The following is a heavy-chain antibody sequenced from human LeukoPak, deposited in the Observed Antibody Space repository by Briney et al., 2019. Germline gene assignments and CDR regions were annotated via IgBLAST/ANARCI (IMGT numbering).Heavy chain of an antibody. CDR1: GYTFTGYY. CDR3: ARDSVDTIFGIPRYCWFDP. V-gene: IGHV1-2*02. J-gene: IGHJ5*02. Sequence: GASVKVSCKASGYTFTGYYMHCVRQAPGQGREWMGWINPNSGGTKYAQKFQGRVTITRDTSISTAYMELSKLSSDDTAVYYCARDSVDTIFGIPRYCWFDPWGQGTLVTVSS. CDR2: INPNSGGT. D-gene: IGHD3-3*01.